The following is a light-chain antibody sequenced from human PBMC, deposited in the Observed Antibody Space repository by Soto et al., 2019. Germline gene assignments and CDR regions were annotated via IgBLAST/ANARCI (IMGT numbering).Light chain of an antibody. CDR3: QQRYAWPPIT. J-gene: IGKJ5*01. CDR2: DTS. Sequence: EVFLTQSPATLSLSPGETATLSCRASQTVIKYLAWFQQKPGQAPRLLIYDTSNRATGIPARFSGSGSGTDFTLTISSLEADDFAVYYCQQRYAWPPITFGQGTRLEIK. CDR1: QTVIKY. V-gene: IGKV3-11*01.